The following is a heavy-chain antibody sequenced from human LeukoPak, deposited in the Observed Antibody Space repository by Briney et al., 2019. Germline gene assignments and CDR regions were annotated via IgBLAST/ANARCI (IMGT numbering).Heavy chain of an antibody. J-gene: IGHJ4*02. CDR1: GFTVSNGY. CDR2: IYPDHRT. D-gene: IGHD6-13*01. Sequence: GGSLRLSCAVSGFTVSNGYMSWVRQAPGKGLEWVSVIYPDHRTYYADSVKGRFTISRDNSKNTLYLQMNSLRAEDTAVYYCARGIGLSWSLDSWGQGTLVTVSS. V-gene: IGHV3-53*01. CDR3: ARGIGLSWSLDS.